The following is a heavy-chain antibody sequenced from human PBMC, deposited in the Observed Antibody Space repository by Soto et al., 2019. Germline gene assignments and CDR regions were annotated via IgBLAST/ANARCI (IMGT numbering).Heavy chain of an antibody. V-gene: IGHV1-69*15. J-gene: IGHJ4*02. D-gene: IGHD7-27*01. Sequence: QVQLVQSGAEVRKPGSSVKVSCKASGGTFSTSAMNWVRQDPGQGLEWMGSIIPVFGTATYAQSFQGRLTITADGSTTTGYMELSSRRSEDTAVYYCATQLNGDLDFWGQGTLLIVSS. CDR3: ATQLNGDLDF. CDR2: IIPVFGTA. CDR1: GGTFSTSA.